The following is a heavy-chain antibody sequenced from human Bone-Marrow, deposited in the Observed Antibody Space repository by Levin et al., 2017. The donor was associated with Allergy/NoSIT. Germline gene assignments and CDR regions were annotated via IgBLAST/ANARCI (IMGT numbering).Heavy chain of an antibody. CDR2: ITSRTDSV. CDR1: GFTISNYG. V-gene: IGHV3-48*02. D-gene: IGHD1-26*01. J-gene: IGHJ4*02. CDR3: ARDTWGGPDY. Sequence: EASVKVSCAASGFTISNYGMNWVRQAPGKGLEWLSYITSRTDSVYYADSVKGRFTVSRDIAKSSLYLQMNSLRDEDTALYYCARDTWGGPDYWGQGTLVTVSS.